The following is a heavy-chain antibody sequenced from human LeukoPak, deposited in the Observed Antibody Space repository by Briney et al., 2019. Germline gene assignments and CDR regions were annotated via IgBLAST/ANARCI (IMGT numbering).Heavy chain of an antibody. Sequence: PSETLSLTCTVSGGSISSSSYYWGWLRQPPGTGREWLGCIYYSGSTYYNPSLKSRVTISVETSKNQFSLKLSPVTAADTAVYYCATWGSKAPGPLYYMDGGGKGPTVTAS. D-gene: IGHD3-16*01. J-gene: IGHJ6*03. CDR3: ATWGSKAPGPLYYMDG. V-gene: IGHV4-39*07. CDR2: IYYSGST. CDR1: GGSISSSSYY.